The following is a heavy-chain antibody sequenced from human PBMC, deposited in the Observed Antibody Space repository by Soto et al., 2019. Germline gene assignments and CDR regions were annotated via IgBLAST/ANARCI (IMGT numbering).Heavy chain of an antibody. CDR1: GGSISTSYYY. CDR3: SRKVTPGYYFVF. D-gene: IGHD4-4*01. CDR2: IYYSGST. V-gene: IGHV4-31*03. J-gene: IGHJ4*02. Sequence: SETLSLTCTVSGGSISTSYYYWSWIRQHPGKGLEWIGYIYYSGSTYYNPSLQSRVTISVDTSKNQFSLKLSSVTAADTAMYYFSRKVTPGYYFVFWGQGILVTVFS.